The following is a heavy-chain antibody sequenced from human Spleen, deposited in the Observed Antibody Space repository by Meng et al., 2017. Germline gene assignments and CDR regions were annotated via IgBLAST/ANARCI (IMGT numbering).Heavy chain of an antibody. V-gene: IGHV4-4*07. CDR2: IYTSGST. D-gene: IGHD3-10*01. CDR3: ARDTYYHGSGSYFDY. J-gene: IGHJ4*02. CDR1: GVSISSYY. Sequence: QVPLQVPRPGLVMPSETLSLICTGSGVSISSYYWSWIRQPAGKGLDWIWRIYTSGSTNYNPSLKSRVTMSVDMSKNQFSLKLNSVTAADTAVYYCARDTYYHGSGSYFDYWGQGTLVTVSS.